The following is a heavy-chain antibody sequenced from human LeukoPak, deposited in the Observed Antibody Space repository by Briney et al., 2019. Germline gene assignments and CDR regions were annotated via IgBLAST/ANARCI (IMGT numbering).Heavy chain of an antibody. Sequence: PGGSLRLSCAASGFTFSDYHMSWIRQAPGKGLEWVSYISSSGSTIYYADSVKGRFTISRDNAKNSLYLQMNSLRAEDTAVYYCASGYSGYDLLENDYWGQGTLVTVSS. D-gene: IGHD5-12*01. V-gene: IGHV3-11*01. J-gene: IGHJ4*02. CDR1: GFTFSDYH. CDR3: ASGYSGYDLLENDY. CDR2: ISSSGSTI.